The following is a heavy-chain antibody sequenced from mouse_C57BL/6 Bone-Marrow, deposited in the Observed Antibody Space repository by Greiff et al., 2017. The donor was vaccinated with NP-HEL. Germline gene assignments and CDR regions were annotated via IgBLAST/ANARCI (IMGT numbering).Heavy chain of an antibody. Sequence: VQLQQPGAELVMPGASVKLSCKASGYTFTSYWMHWVKQRPGQGLEWIGEIDPSDSYTNYNQKFKGKSTLTVDKSSCTAYVQLSSLTSEYSAVYYCARDCYPFCWYFDVWGTGTTVTVTS. CDR1: GYTFTSYW. CDR3: ARDCYPFCWYFDV. V-gene: IGHV1-69*01. J-gene: IGHJ1*03. CDR2: IDPSDSYT.